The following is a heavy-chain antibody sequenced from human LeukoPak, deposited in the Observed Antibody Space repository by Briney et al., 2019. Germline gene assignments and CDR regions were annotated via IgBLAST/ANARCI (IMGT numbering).Heavy chain of an antibody. D-gene: IGHD1-14*01. CDR1: GFTFTSFA. Sequence: GGSLRLSCAASGFTFTSFAMSWVRQPPGKGLEWVSNLSGSGGSTFYADSVKGRFTISRDTSKNTLYLQMNSLRAEDSALYYCAREAGPWGQGTLVSVSS. J-gene: IGHJ5*02. V-gene: IGHV3-23*01. CDR2: LSGSGGST. CDR3: AREAGP.